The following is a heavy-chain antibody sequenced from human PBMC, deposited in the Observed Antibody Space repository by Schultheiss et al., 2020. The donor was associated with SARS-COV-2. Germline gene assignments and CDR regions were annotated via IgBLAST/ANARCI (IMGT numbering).Heavy chain of an antibody. CDR2: INPNSGGT. V-gene: IGHV1-2*02. D-gene: IGHD3-9*01. CDR1: GYTFTGYY. Sequence: ASVKVSCKASGYTFTGYYMHWVRQAPGQGLEWMGWINPNSGGTNYAQKFQGRVTMTTDTSTSTAYMELRSLTSDDTAVYYCAKLLRYFDWDPLDYWGQGTLVTVSS. CDR3: AKLLRYFDWDPLDY. J-gene: IGHJ4*02.